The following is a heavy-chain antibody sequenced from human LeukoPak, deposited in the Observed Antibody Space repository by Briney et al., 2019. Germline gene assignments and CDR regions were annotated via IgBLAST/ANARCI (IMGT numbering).Heavy chain of an antibody. J-gene: IGHJ4*02. Sequence: PGRSLRLSCAASGFTFSTYGMHWVRQAPGKGPEWVAVIWYDGSDKHYADSVKGRFTISRDNSKNTLYLQMNSLRAEDTAVYYCARDRNVDYFDYWGQGTLVTVAS. CDR3: ARDRNVDYFDY. CDR2: IWYDGSDK. V-gene: IGHV3-33*01. CDR1: GFTFSTYG. D-gene: IGHD1-1*01.